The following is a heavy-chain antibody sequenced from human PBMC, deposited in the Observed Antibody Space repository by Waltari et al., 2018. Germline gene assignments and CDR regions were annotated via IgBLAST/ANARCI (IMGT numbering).Heavy chain of an antibody. V-gene: IGHV3-7*01. CDR2: IKQDGSGK. D-gene: IGHD1-26*01. CDR1: GFTFSSYW. J-gene: IGHJ4*02. CDR3: ARSIGVLGYYFDY. Sequence: EVQLVESGGGLVQPGGSLRLSCAASGFTFSSYWMSWVRQAPGKGLEWVANIKQDGSGKYYVDSVKGRFTISRDNAKNSLYLQMNSLRAEDTAVYYCARSIGVLGYYFDYWGQGTLVTVSS.